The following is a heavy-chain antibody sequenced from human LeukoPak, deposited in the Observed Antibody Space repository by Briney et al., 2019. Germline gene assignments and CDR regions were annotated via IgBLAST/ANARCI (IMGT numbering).Heavy chain of an antibody. V-gene: IGHV3-23*01. J-gene: IGHJ3*02. CDR2: ISGSGGST. CDR1: GFTFSSYA. Sequence: PGGSLRLSCAASGFTFSSYAMSWVRQAPGKGLEWVSAISGSGGSTYYADSVKGRFTISRDNSKNTLYLQMNSLRAEDTAVYYCARVADMTTVTTPGAFDIWGQGTMVTVSS. D-gene: IGHD4-17*01. CDR3: ARVADMTTVTTPGAFDI.